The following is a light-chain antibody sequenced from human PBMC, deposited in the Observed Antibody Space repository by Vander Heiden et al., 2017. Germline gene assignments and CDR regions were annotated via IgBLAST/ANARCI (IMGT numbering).Light chain of an antibody. CDR2: DAS. Sequence: EIQMTQSPSSLSASVGDRVTITCQASQDISNYLNWYQQKPGKAPKLLIYDASNLDTGVPERFSGSGSGTEFTFTISSLQPEDFATYYCQQDDKFPGTFGKGTKVEIK. CDR1: QDISNY. CDR3: QQDDKFPGT. J-gene: IGKJ2*02. V-gene: IGKV1-33*01.